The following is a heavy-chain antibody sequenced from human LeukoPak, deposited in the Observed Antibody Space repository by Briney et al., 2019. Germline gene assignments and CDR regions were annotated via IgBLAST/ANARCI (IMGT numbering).Heavy chain of an antibody. CDR2: INPNSGGT. D-gene: IGHD3-22*01. V-gene: IGHV1-2*02. Sequence: ASVKVSCKASGYTFTGYYMHWVRQAPGQGLEWMGWINPNSGGTNYAQKFQGRVTMTRDTSISTAYMELSRLRSDDTAVYYGAREGPYYYDSSGYDAFDIWGQGTMVTVSS. J-gene: IGHJ3*02. CDR3: AREGPYYYDSSGYDAFDI. CDR1: GYTFTGYY.